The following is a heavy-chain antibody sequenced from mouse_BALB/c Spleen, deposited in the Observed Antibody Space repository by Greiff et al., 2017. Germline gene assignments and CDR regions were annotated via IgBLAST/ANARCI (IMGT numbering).Heavy chain of an antibody. D-gene: IGHD2-4*01. J-gene: IGHJ3*01. Sequence: LQQPGSELVRPGASVKLSCKASGYTFTSYWMHWVKQRPGQGLEWIGNIYPGSGRTNYDEKFKSKATLTVDTSSSTAYMQLSSLTSEDSAVYYCTRSRDYDRDWFAYWGQGTLVTVSA. CDR1: GYTFTSYW. CDR3: TRSRDYDRDWFAY. CDR2: IYPGSGRT. V-gene: IGHV1S22*01.